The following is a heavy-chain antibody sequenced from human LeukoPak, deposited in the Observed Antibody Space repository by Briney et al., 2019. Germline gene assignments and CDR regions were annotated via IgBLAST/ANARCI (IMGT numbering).Heavy chain of an antibody. CDR2: FDPEDGET. D-gene: IGHD2-15*01. CDR1: GYTLTGLS. V-gene: IGHV1-24*01. Sequence: GASVKVSCKVSGYTLTGLSMHWVRQAPGKGLEWMGGFDPEDGETIYAQKFQGRVTMTEDTSTDTAYMELSSLRSEDTAVYYCATPIGLGRYYQHWGQGTLVTVSS. J-gene: IGHJ4*02. CDR3: ATPIGLGRYYQH.